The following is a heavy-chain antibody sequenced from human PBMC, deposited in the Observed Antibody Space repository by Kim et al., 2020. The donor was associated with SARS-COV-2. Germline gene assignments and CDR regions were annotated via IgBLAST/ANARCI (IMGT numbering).Heavy chain of an antibody. CDR3: ASPGGFSVDV. V-gene: IGHV3-33*01. J-gene: IGHJ6*02. CDR1: GFTFSSYG. Sequence: GGSLRLSCAASGFTFSSYGMPWVRQAPGKGLEWVAVIWYVGSNKYYADSVKGRFTISRDNSKNTLYLQMNSLRAEDTAVYYCASPGGFSVDVWGQGTTVTVSS. CDR2: IWYVGSNK. D-gene: IGHD3-16*01.